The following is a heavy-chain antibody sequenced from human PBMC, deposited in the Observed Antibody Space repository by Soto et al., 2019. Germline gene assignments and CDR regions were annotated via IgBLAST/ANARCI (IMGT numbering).Heavy chain of an antibody. V-gene: IGHV1-69*13. D-gene: IGHD3-3*01. J-gene: IGHJ5*02. CDR3: ARVTFDTIFGVVIIGWFDP. CDR1: GGTFSSYA. Sequence: SVKVSCKASGGTFSSYAISWVRQAPGQGLEWMGGIIPIFGTANYAQKFQGRVTITADESTSTAYMELSSLRSEDTAVYYCARVTFDTIFGVVIIGWFDPWGQGTLVTVSS. CDR2: IIPIFGTA.